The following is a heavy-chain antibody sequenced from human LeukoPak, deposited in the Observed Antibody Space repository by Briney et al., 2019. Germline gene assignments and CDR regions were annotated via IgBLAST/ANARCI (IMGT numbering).Heavy chain of an antibody. CDR3: AKAVTMVRGVILPDAFDI. CDR2: INTDGSST. J-gene: IGHJ3*02. Sequence: GGSLRLSCAASGFTFSSYWMHWVRQAPGKGLVWVSRINTDGSSTSYADSVKGRFTISRDNSKNTLYLQMNSLRAEDTAVYYCAKAVTMVRGVILPDAFDIWGQGTMVTVSS. V-gene: IGHV3-74*01. D-gene: IGHD3-10*01. CDR1: GFTFSSYW.